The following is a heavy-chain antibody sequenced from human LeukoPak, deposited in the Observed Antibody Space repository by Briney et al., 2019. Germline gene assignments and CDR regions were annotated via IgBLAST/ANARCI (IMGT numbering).Heavy chain of an antibody. CDR2: LGAMWWGSLISCRGGET. CDR3: AQGGGGQALDN. CDR1: GFTFSTYA. V-gene: IGHV3-23*01. D-gene: IGHD3-10*01. J-gene: IGHJ4*02. Sequence: GGSLRRYPAAPGFTFSTYARTWVRQAAGKGLGCVSPLGAMWWGSLISCRGGETYYAHSVKGRFTIPRDNAKNTVYVQMNSLRVGDTATYICAQGGGGQALDNWGQSTLVTVSS.